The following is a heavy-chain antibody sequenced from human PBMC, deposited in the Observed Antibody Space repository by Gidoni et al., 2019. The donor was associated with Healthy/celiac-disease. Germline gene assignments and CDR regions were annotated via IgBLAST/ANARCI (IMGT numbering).Heavy chain of an antibody. V-gene: IGHV1-46*01. Sequence: QVQLVQSGAEVKKPGASVQVSSKASGYTFTSYYMHWVRQAPGQGLQWMGFINPSGGSTSYAQRFQGRVTMTRDTSTSTVYMELSTLRSEDTAVYYCARAESGYSSGWYESWGQGTLVTVSS. J-gene: IGHJ5*01. CDR3: ARAESGYSSGWYES. CDR2: INPSGGST. D-gene: IGHD6-19*01. CDR1: GYTFTSYY.